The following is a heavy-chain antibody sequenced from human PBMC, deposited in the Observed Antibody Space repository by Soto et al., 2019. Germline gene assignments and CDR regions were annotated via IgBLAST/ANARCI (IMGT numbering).Heavy chain of an antibody. D-gene: IGHD4-17*01. CDR1: GFTFSSYA. J-gene: IGHJ4*02. CDR3: ARSVEGYGDLFDY. CDR2: ISSNGGST. Sequence: GGSLRLSCAASGFTFSSYAMHWVRQAPGKGLEYVSAISSNGGSTYYANSVKGRFTISRDNSKNTLYLQMGSLRAEDMAVYYCARSVEGYGDLFDYWGQGTLVTVSS. V-gene: IGHV3-64*01.